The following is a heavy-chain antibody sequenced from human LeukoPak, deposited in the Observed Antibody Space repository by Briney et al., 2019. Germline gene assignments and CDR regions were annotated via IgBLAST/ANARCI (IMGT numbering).Heavy chain of an antibody. CDR3: ARNNLRDGYNGGHFDY. CDR1: GGSISSGSYF. CDR2: IFTSGDT. V-gene: IGHV4-61*02. Sequence: SETLSLTCTVSGGSISSGSYFWTWIRQPAGEELEWVGRIFTSGDTNYNPSLKSRLIISVDTSQNQFSLKLSSVTAAGTAVYYCARNNLRDGYNGGHFDYWGQGTLVTVSS. J-gene: IGHJ4*02. D-gene: IGHD5-24*01.